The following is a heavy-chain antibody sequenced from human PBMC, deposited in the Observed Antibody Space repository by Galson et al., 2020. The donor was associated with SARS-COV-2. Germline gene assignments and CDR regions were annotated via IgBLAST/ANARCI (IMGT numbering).Heavy chain of an antibody. V-gene: IGHV4-39*01. CDR1: GGSISSSSYY. CDR2: IYYSGST. J-gene: IGHJ3*02. CDR3: ARLVVYCSGGSCYNPDAFDI. Sequence: SETLSLTCTVSGGSISSSSYYWGWIRQPPGKGLEWIGSIYYSGSTYYNPSLKSRVTISVDTSKNQFSLKLSSVTAADTAVYYCARLVVYCSGGSCYNPDAFDIWGQGTMVTVSS. D-gene: IGHD2-15*01.